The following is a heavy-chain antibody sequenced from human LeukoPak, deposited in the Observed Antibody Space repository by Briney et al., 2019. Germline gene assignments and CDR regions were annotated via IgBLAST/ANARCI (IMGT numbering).Heavy chain of an antibody. CDR3: AEFGITMIGGV. CDR2: ISSSGSTI. J-gene: IGHJ6*04. Sequence: GGSLILSCAASGFTFSSFGMNWVRETPGKVLEWVSYISSSGSTIYYAVSVKGRFTISRDNAKNSLYLQMNSLRAEDTAVYYCAEFGITMIGGVWGKGTTVTISS. D-gene: IGHD3-10*02. V-gene: IGHV3-48*04. CDR1: GFTFSSFG.